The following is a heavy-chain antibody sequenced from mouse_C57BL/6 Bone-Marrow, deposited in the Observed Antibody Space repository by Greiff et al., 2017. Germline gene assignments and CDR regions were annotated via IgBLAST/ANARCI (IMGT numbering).Heavy chain of an antibody. V-gene: IGHV14-4*01. CDR3: TFYSKPMDY. D-gene: IGHD2-5*01. Sequence: VHVKQSGAELVRPGASVKLSCTASGFNIKDDYMHWVKQRPEQGLEWIGWIDPENGDTEYASKFQGKATITADTSSNTAYLQLSSLTSEDTAVDYCTFYSKPMDYWGQGTSVTVSS. CDR1: GFNIKDDY. J-gene: IGHJ4*01. CDR2: IDPENGDT.